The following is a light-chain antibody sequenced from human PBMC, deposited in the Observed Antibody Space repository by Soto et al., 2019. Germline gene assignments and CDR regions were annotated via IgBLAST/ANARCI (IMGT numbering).Light chain of an antibody. Sequence: QSALTQPRSVSGSPGQSVTISCTGTSSDVGAYNYVSWYQQHPGKAPKLIIYDVSKRPSGVPDRFSGSKSGNTASLTIPGLQADDEADYYCCSYAGSYTLWVFGGGTKVTV. V-gene: IGLV2-11*01. CDR1: SSDVGAYNY. CDR2: DVS. CDR3: CSYAGSYTLWV. J-gene: IGLJ3*02.